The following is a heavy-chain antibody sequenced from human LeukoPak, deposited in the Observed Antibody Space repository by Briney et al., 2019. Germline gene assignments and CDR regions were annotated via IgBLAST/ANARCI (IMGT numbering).Heavy chain of an antibody. D-gene: IGHD1-26*01. J-gene: IGHJ4*02. V-gene: IGHV4-38-2*01. CDR3: ARVGFYYFDY. CDR1: GYSISSGYY. CDR2: IYHSGNT. Sequence: SETLSLTCAVSGYSISSGYYWGWIRQPPGKGLQWIGSIYHSGNTYYNPSLKSRVTISVDTSKNQFSLRLNSVIAAGTALYYCARVGFYYFDYWGQGTLVTVSS.